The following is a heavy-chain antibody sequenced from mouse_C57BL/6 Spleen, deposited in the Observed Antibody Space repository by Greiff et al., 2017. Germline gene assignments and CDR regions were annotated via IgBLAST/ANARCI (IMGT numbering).Heavy chain of an antibody. CDR2: IYPGSGST. D-gene: IGHD2-4*01. V-gene: IGHV1-55*01. CDR1: GYTFTSYW. CDR3: ARYEADYGRGYYAMDY. Sequence: QVQLQQPGAELVKPGASVKMSCKASGYTFTSYWITWVKQRPGQGLEWIGDIYPGSGSTNYNEKFKSKATLTVDTSSSTAYMQLSSLTSEDSAVYYCARYEADYGRGYYAMDYWGQGTSVTVSS. J-gene: IGHJ4*01.